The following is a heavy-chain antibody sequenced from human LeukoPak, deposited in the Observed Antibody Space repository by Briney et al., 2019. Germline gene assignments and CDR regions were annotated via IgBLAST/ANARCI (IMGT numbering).Heavy chain of an antibody. Sequence: GGSLRLSCAASGFTFSSYSMNWVRQAPGKGLEWVSYISSSSSTIYYADSVKGRFTISRDNAKNSLYLQMNSLRVEDTAVYYCARRPPLSGSIVGATNNPPDYWGQGTLVTVSS. V-gene: IGHV3-48*04. CDR3: ARRPPLSGSIVGATNNPPDY. D-gene: IGHD1-26*01. J-gene: IGHJ4*02. CDR1: GFTFSSYS. CDR2: ISSSSSTI.